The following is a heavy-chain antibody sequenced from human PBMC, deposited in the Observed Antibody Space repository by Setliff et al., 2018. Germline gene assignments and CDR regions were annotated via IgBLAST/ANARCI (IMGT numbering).Heavy chain of an antibody. J-gene: IGHJ6*03. CDR2: ISPYKSDT. CDR3: ARGLIAYASWYPNKHTYYYYMDV. D-gene: IGHD6-13*01. V-gene: IGHV1-18*01. Sequence: EASVKVSCKASGFTFKTYSFSWIRQAPGQGLEWMGWISPYKSDTNYAQRFQGRVSMTTDTSTSTAYMELRSLKSEDTATYFCARGLIAYASWYPNKHTYYYYMDVWGKGTTVTVSS. CDR1: GFTFKTYS.